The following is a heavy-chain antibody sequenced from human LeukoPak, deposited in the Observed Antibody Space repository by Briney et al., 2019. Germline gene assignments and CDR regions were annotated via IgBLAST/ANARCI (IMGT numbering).Heavy chain of an antibody. CDR1: GFTYSQSA. J-gene: IGHJ4*02. CDR2: ICGSGGST. CDR3: AKDPQGD. D-gene: IGHD3-16*01. V-gene: IGHV3-23*01. Sequence: GGPVSLLCGASGFTYSQSAMRGAPGARGKGLEWVAAICGSGGSTYYADSVKGRFSISRDNSKNTLYLQMNSLRAGDTAVYYCAKDPQGDWGQGTLVTVSS.